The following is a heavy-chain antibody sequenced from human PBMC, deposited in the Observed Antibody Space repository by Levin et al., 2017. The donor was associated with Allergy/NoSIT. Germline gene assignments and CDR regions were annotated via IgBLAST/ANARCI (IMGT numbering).Heavy chain of an antibody. CDR1: GDIVSSNSVA. CDR3: ARDGGRPFDI. CDR2: TYYRSKWYN. J-gene: IGHJ3*02. D-gene: IGHD3-16*01. Sequence: SETLSLTCAISGDIVSSNSVAWNWIRQSPSRGLEWLGRTYYRSKWYNDYAVSVKSRVTINPDTSKNQFSLQLNSVTPEDTAMYYCARDGGRPFDIWGQGTMVTVSS. V-gene: IGHV6-1*01.